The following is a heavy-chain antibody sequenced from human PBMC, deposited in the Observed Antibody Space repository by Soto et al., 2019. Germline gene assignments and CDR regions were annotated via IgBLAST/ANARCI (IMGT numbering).Heavy chain of an antibody. D-gene: IGHD2-2*01. CDR2: IIPIFGTA. CDR1: GGTFSSYA. CDR3: AREQGNQLPPRGLYYGMDV. V-gene: IGHV1-69*13. J-gene: IGHJ6*02. Sequence: SVKVSCKASGGTFSSYAISWVRQAPGQGLEWMGGIIPIFGTANYAQKFQGRVTITADESTSTAYMELSSLRSEDTAVYYCAREQGNQLPPRGLYYGMDVWGQGTKVTVSS.